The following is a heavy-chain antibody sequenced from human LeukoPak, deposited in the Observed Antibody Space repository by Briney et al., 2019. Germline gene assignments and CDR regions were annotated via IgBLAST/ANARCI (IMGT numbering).Heavy chain of an antibody. D-gene: IGHD2-15*01. J-gene: IGHJ4*02. CDR1: GFTFSGYG. Sequence: GGSLRLSCAASGFTFSGYGMHWVRQAPGKGLEWVAVISYDGSNKYYADSVKGRFTISRDNSKNTLYLQMNSLRAEDTAVYYCAKDRPFVVVVAATPPLFDYWGQGTLVTVSS. CDR3: AKDRPFVVVVAATPPLFDY. V-gene: IGHV3-30*18. CDR2: ISYDGSNK.